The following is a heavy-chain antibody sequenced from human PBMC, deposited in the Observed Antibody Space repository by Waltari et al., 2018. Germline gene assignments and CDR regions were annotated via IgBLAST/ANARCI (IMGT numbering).Heavy chain of an antibody. V-gene: IGHV3-23*01. Sequence: EVQLLESGGGLVQPGGSLRLSCAASGFNLSSYAMSWVRQAPGKGLEWVSAISGSGSSTHYADSVKGRFTISRDNTKNTLYLQMNSVRAEDTAVYYCAKDGGYSYGSNWFGPWGQGTLVTVSS. J-gene: IGHJ5*02. CDR1: GFNLSSYA. CDR3: AKDGGYSYGSNWFGP. D-gene: IGHD5-18*01. CDR2: ISGSGSST.